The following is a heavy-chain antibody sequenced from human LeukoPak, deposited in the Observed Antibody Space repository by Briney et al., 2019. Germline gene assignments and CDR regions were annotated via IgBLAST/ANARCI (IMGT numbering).Heavy chain of an antibody. V-gene: IGHV4-59*11. J-gene: IGHJ4*02. CDR3: ARDEGDGTYFDY. CDR1: GASIRSHY. CDR2: IYYSGST. Sequence: SETLSLTCTVSGASIRSHYWSWIRQPPGKGLEWIGYIYYSGSTNYNPSLKSRVTISVDTSKNQFSLKLSSVTAADTAVYYCARDEGDGTYFDYWGRGTLVTVSS. D-gene: IGHD6-13*01.